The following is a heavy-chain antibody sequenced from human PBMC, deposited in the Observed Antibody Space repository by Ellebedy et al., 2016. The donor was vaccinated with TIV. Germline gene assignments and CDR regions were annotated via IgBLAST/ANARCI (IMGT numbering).Heavy chain of an antibody. J-gene: IGHJ6*02. Sequence: GGSLRLXCAASGFTFINYAMSWARQAPGKGLEWVSSLSGSGGSTYYADSVKGRFTISRDNSKNTLYLQMNSLRAEDTDVYWCAKVVGSYYFYGMVVWGQGTLVTVSS. CDR1: GFTFINYA. CDR3: AKVVGSYYFYGMVV. CDR2: LSGSGGST. D-gene: IGHD3-16*01. V-gene: IGHV3-23*01.